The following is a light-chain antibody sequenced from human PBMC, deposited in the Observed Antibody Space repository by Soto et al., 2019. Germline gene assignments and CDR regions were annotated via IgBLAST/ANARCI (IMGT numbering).Light chain of an antibody. CDR2: EGS. CDR3: AAWDDSLRGVV. J-gene: IGLJ2*01. V-gene: IGLV2-23*01. CDR1: SSDVGSYNL. Sequence: QSVLTQPASVSGSPGQSITISCTGTSSDVGSYNLVSWYQQHPGKAPKLMIYEGSKRPSGVSNRFSGSKSGNTASLTISGLQAEDEADYYCAAWDDSLRGVVFGGGTKLTVL.